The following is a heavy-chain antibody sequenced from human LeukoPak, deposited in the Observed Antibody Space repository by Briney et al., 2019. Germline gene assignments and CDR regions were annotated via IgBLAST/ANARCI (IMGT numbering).Heavy chain of an antibody. Sequence: TGGSLRLSCAASGFTFSSYNINWVRQAPGKGLEWVSSISSSGSYIYYGDSVKGRFTISRDNAKNSLYLQMNSLRAEDTAVYYCARAGPSVGPTMIAPARWGRGTLVTVSS. D-gene: IGHD3-22*01. V-gene: IGHV3-21*01. CDR2: ISSSGSYI. CDR1: GFTFSSYN. CDR3: ARAGPSVGPTMIAPAR. J-gene: IGHJ4*02.